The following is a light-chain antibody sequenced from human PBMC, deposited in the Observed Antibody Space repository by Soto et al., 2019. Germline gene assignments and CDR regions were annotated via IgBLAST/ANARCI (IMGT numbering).Light chain of an antibody. V-gene: IGLV2-11*01. CDR1: SXXXGXXXX. J-gene: IGLJ3*02. CDR3: CSYAGSYTHWV. CDR2: DVS. Sequence: QSALTQPRSVSGSXXQXXXXXXXXTSXXXGXXXXVSXYQXHPGKXPXXMIYDVSKRPSGVXDRFSGSKSGNTASLTIXGXXXEDEADYYCCSYAGSYTHWVFGGGTKLTVL.